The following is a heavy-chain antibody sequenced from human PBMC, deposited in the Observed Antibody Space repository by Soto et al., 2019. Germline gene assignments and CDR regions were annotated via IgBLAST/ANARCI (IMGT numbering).Heavy chain of an antibody. CDR1: GYTFSTYG. V-gene: IGHV1-18*04. Sequence: QVQLVQSGAEVKKPGASVKVSCKASGYTFSTYGISWVRQAPGQGLEWMGWISAYNGNTNYAQKLQGRVTMTTDTSTSTAYMELRSLRSDDTAVYYCARGVAYYYGSGNNWFDPWGQGTLVTVSS. CDR3: ARGVAYYYGSGNNWFDP. CDR2: ISAYNGNT. J-gene: IGHJ5*02. D-gene: IGHD3-10*01.